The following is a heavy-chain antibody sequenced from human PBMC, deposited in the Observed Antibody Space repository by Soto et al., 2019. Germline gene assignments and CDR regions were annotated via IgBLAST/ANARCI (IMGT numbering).Heavy chain of an antibody. CDR3: AKDIVAWMEQLWLQYYYYYMDV. Sequence: GGSLRLSCAASGFTFSSYAMSWVCQAPGKGLEWVSAISGSGGSTYYADSVKGRFTISRYNSKNTLYLQMNSLRAEDTAVYYCAKDIVAWMEQLWLQYYYYYMDVWGKGTTVTVSS. V-gene: IGHV3-23*01. CDR2: ISGSGGST. CDR1: GFTFSSYA. J-gene: IGHJ6*03. D-gene: IGHD6-6*01.